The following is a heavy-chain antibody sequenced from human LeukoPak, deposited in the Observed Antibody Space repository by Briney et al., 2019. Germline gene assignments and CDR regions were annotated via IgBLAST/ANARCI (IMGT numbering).Heavy chain of an antibody. D-gene: IGHD3-22*01. CDR2: ISSGSSYI. Sequence: PGGSLRLSCAASGFTFSSYSMNWVRQAPGKGLEWVSSISSGSSYIYYADSVKGRFTISRDNAKNSLYLQMNSLRAEDTAVYYCARDTLYYYDSSGSAIQHWGQGTLVTVSS. V-gene: IGHV3-21*01. CDR1: GFTFSSYS. J-gene: IGHJ1*01. CDR3: ARDTLYYYDSSGSAIQH.